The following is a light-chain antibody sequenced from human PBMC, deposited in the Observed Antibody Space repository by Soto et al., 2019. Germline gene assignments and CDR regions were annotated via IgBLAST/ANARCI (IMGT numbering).Light chain of an antibody. CDR3: CSYAGSNTYWV. V-gene: IGLV2-23*01. Sequence: QSALTQPASVSGSPGQSITISCTGTSSDVGSYNLVSWYQKYPGKAPKLMIYEGSKRPSGVSNRFSGSKSGNTASLTISGLQAEDEAEYYCCSYAGSNTYWVFGGGTKLTVL. J-gene: IGLJ3*02. CDR1: SSDVGSYNL. CDR2: EGS.